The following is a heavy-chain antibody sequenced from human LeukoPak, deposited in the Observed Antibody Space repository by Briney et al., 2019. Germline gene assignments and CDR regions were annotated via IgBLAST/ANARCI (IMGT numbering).Heavy chain of an antibody. D-gene: IGHD3-3*01. CDR1: GGSISSGDYY. V-gene: IGHV4-30-4*01. J-gene: IGHJ5*02. CDR3: ARAPYDFWSGCVNWFDP. Sequence: PSETLSLTCTVSGGSISSGDYYWSWIRQPPGKGLEWIGYIYYSGSTYYNPSLKSRVTISVDTSKNQFSLKLSSVTAADTAVYYCARAPYDFWSGCVNWFDPWGQGTLVTVSS. CDR2: IYYSGST.